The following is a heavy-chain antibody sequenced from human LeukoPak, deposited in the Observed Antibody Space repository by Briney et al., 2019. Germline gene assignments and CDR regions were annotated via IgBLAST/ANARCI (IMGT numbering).Heavy chain of an antibody. CDR1: GGSISSSSYY. CDR3: ARHANLYYYGS. J-gene: IGHJ5*02. CDR2: IYYSGST. D-gene: IGHD3-10*01. Sequence: SSETLSLTCSASGGSISSSSYYWGWIRQPPGKGLEWIGSIYYSGSTYYNPSLKSRVTISVDTSKNQFSLKLSSVTAADTAVYYCARHANLYYYGSWGQGTLVTVSS. V-gene: IGHV4-39*01.